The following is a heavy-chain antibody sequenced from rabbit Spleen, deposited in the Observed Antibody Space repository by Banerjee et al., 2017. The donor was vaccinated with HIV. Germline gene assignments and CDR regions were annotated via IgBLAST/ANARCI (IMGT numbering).Heavy chain of an antibody. D-gene: IGHD6-1*01. V-gene: IGHV1S45*01. J-gene: IGHJ6*01. CDR3: ARGIVYGFAGDTYPPYGMDL. CDR1: GFSFSSNW. CDR2: IDTSDGDT. Sequence: LEESGGGLVKPGGTLTLTCTVSGFSFSSNWICWVRQAPGKGMEWIACIDTSDGDTDYANWPKGRFTISKASSTTVTLQMTSLTAADTATYFCARGIVYGFAGDTYPPYGMDLWGQGTLVTVS.